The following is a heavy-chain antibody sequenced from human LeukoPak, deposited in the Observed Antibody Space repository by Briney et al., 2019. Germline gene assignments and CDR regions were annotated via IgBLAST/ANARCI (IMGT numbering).Heavy chain of an antibody. Sequence: GGSLRLSCAASGFTFSSYGMHWVRQAPGKGLEWVAVISYDGSNKYYADSMKGRFTISRDNSKNTLYLQMNSLRAEDTAVYYCAKGASEEEYFQHWGQGTLVTVSS. V-gene: IGHV3-30*18. D-gene: IGHD6-19*01. J-gene: IGHJ1*01. CDR2: ISYDGSNK. CDR1: GFTFSSYG. CDR3: AKGASEEEYFQH.